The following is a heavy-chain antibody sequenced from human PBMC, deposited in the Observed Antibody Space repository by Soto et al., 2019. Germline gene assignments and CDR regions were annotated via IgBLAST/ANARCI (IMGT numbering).Heavy chain of an antibody. V-gene: IGHV1-46*01. CDR1: GYTFTSYY. Sequence: GASVKVSCKASGYTFTSYYMHWVRQAPGQGLEWMGIINPSGGSTSYAQKFQGRVTMTRDTSTSTVYMELSSLRSEDTAVYYCARDLGRVTIFGVVIPMGPPYYYYGMDVWGQGTTVTVSS. CDR2: INPSGGST. J-gene: IGHJ6*02. CDR3: ARDLGRVTIFGVVIPMGPPYYYYGMDV. D-gene: IGHD3-3*01.